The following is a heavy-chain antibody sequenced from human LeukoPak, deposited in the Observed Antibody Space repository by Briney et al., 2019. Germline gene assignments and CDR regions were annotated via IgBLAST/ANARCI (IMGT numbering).Heavy chain of an antibody. Sequence: SETLSLTCAVYGGSFSGYYWSWIRQPPGKGLEWIGEINHSGSTNYNPSLKSRVTISVDTPKNQFSLKLSSVTAADTAVYYCARGRAYGYYYYYYMDVWGKGTTVTVSS. CDR1: GGSFSGYY. CDR2: INHSGST. J-gene: IGHJ6*03. D-gene: IGHD4-17*01. V-gene: IGHV4-34*01. CDR3: ARGRAYGYYYYYYMDV.